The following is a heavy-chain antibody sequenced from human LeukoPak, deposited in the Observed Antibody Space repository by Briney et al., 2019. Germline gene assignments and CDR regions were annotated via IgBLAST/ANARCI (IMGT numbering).Heavy chain of an antibody. Sequence: SETLSLTCTVSGGSISNYFWSWIRQPAGKGLEWLRRIYSSGTTNYNPSLKSRVSMSVDTSKNQFSLKLTSVTAADTAVYFCARNVRGGSTYLDYWGQGTLVTVSS. V-gene: IGHV4-4*07. J-gene: IGHJ4*02. CDR3: ARNVRGGSTYLDY. CDR2: IYSSGTT. CDR1: GGSISNYF. D-gene: IGHD3-16*01.